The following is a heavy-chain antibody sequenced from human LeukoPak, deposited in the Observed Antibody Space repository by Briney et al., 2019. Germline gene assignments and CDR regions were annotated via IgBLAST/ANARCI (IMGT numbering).Heavy chain of an antibody. D-gene: IGHD4-11*01. CDR3: AKAGYSHYFYFDY. CDR2: ISYNGNNK. Sequence: GGSLRLSCAASGFTFSSYAMHWVRQAPGKGLEWVAVISYNGNNKYYAGSVKGRFTISRDNSKNTLYLQMNSLRAEDTAVYYCAKAGYSHYFYFDYWGQGALVTVSS. J-gene: IGHJ4*02. CDR1: GFTFSSYA. V-gene: IGHV3-30-3*01.